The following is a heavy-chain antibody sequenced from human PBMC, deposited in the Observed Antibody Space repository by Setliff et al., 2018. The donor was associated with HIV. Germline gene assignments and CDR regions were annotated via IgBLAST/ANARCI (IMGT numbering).Heavy chain of an antibody. D-gene: IGHD3-22*01. Sequence: SETLSLTCAVYGGSFSDNYWSWIRQSPGKGLEWIGSMYYSGSTDYTPSLKSRVTISVDTSKNQFSLKLSSVTAADTAVYYCARHDSGGYYSLDYWGQGTLVTVSS. CDR1: GGSFSDNY. J-gene: IGHJ4*02. CDR3: ARHDSGGYYSLDY. CDR2: MYYSGST. V-gene: IGHV4-34*01.